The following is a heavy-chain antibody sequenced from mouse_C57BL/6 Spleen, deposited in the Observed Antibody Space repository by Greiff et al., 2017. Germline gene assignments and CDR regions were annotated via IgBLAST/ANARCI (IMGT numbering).Heavy chain of an antibody. CDR2: ISYDGSN. CDR3: ARGEYGYYFDY. CDR1: GYSFTSGYY. D-gene: IGHD2-10*02. Sequence: EVQLVESGPGLVKPSQSLSLTCSVTGYSFTSGYYWNWIRQFPGNKLEWMGYISYDGSNNYNPSLKNRTSITRDTSKNQFFLKLNSVTTEDTATYYCARGEYGYYFDYWGQGTTLTVSS. J-gene: IGHJ2*01. V-gene: IGHV3-6*01.